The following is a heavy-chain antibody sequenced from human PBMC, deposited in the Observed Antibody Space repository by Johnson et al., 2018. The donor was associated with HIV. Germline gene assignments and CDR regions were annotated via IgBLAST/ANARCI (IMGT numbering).Heavy chain of an antibody. CDR1: GFSFSSYW. CDR2: IKQDGSEK. D-gene: IGHD3-10*01. CDR3: ARPVSIGWELEDDAFDI. J-gene: IGHJ3*02. Sequence: EVQLVESGGGLVQPGGSLRLSCAASGFSFSSYWMTWVRQAPGKGLEWVASIKQDGSEKYYVDSVKGRFTISRDNAKNSLYLQMNSLRVEDTALYYCARPVSIGWELEDDAFDIWGQGTMVTVSS. V-gene: IGHV3-7*05.